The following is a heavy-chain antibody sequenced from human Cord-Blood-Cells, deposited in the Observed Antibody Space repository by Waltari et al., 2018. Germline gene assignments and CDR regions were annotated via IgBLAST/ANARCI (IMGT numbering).Heavy chain of an antibody. V-gene: IGHV4-34*01. J-gene: IGHJ6*03. CDR1: GGSFSGYY. CDR2: INHSGRT. CDR3: ARRVLAAAAYYYYYYMDV. D-gene: IGHD6-13*01. Sequence: QVQLQQWGAGLLKPSETLSLTCAVYGGSFSGYYWSWIRQPPGKGLEWIGEINHSGRTDDNPSLKSRVTISVDTSKNQFSLKLSSVTAADTAVYYCARRVLAAAAYYYYYYMDVWGKGTTVTVSS.